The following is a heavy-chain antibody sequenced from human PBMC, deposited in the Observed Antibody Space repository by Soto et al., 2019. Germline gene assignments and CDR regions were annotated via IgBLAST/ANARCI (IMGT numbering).Heavy chain of an antibody. Sequence: LRLSCAASGFTFSSYGMHWVRQAPGKGLEWVAVISYDGSNKYYADSVKGRFTISRDNSKNTLYLQMNSLRAEDTAVYYCAKETYYYDSSGYLGYGMDVWGQGTTVTVSS. CDR3: AKETYYYDSSGYLGYGMDV. D-gene: IGHD3-22*01. CDR2: ISYDGSNK. CDR1: GFTFSSYG. V-gene: IGHV3-30*18. J-gene: IGHJ6*02.